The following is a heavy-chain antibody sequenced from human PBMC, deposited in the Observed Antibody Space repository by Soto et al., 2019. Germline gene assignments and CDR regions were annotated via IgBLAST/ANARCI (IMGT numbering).Heavy chain of an antibody. J-gene: IGHJ4*02. V-gene: IGHV3-74*03. D-gene: IGHD2-8*01. CDR2: INTDGSVA. CDR1: GSISRPGV. Sequence: EGALRPSRAASGSISRPGVKYVFRQAPGKGLVWVSRINTDGSVAMYVDSVKGRFTISRDNTKNTLYLHMNSLRAEDTAVYYCVRGMLLGRLESWGQGTLVSVSS. CDR3: VRGMLLGRLES.